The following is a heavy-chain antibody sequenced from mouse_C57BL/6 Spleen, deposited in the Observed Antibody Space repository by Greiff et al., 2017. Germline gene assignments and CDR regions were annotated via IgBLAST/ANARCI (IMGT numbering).Heavy chain of an antibody. V-gene: IGHV1-52*01. Sequence: VQLQQPGAELVRPGSSVKLSCKASGYTFTSYWMHWVKQRPIQGLEWIGNIDPSDSETHYNQKFKDKATLTVDKSSSTAYMQLSSLTSAAAAVYDCAREGNDYGLAYWGQGTLVTVAA. CDR1: GYTFTSYW. CDR2: IDPSDSET. J-gene: IGHJ3*01. D-gene: IGHD1-1*01. CDR3: AREGNDYGLAY.